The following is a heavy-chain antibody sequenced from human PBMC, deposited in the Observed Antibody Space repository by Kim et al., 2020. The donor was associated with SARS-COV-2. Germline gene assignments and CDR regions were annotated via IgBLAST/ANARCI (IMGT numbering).Heavy chain of an antibody. V-gene: IGHV1-2*04. CDR1: GYTFNNYY. Sequence: ASVKVSCKASGYTFNNYYIHWVRQAPGQGLEWMGLINPNNGGSDYAQKWQGWVTLTRDTSSSTTYMELSNLRSDDTAIYYCASGGSGWEYDAFDIWGQGTKVTVSS. CDR3: ASGGSGWEYDAFDI. D-gene: IGHD6-19*01. CDR2: INPNNGGS. J-gene: IGHJ3*02.